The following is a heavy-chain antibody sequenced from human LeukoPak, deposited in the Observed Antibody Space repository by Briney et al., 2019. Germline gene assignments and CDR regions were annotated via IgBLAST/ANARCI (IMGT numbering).Heavy chain of an antibody. CDR3: AESKAVAGYFVY. V-gene: IGHV1-69*13. CDR1: GGTFSSYA. Sequence: ASVKVSCKASGGTFSSYAISWVRQAPGQGLEWMGGIIPIFGTANYAQKFQGRVTITADESTSTAYMELSSPRSEDTAVYYCAESKAVAGYFVYWGQGTLVTVSS. J-gene: IGHJ4*02. CDR2: IIPIFGTA. D-gene: IGHD6-19*01.